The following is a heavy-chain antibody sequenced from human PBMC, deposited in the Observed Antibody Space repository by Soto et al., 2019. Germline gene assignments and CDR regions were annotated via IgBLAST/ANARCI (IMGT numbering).Heavy chain of an antibody. D-gene: IGHD1-7*01. CDR3: TYSHENWNFVNAFDF. Sequence: QITLKESGPTLVKPTQTLTLTCTFSGVSLTTRGVGVGWIRQPPGRALELLAFIYWNDDKYYSPSLRSRLTITKDTSKNQVARTMTNMTPVDTATYYCTYSHENWNFVNAFDFWGQGTVVTVSS. J-gene: IGHJ3*01. V-gene: IGHV2-5*01. CDR2: IYWNDDK. CDR1: GVSLTTRGVG.